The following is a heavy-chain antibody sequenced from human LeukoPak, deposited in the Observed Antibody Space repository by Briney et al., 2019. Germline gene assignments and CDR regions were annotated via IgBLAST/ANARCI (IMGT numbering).Heavy chain of an antibody. D-gene: IGHD3-16*02. CDR1: GFTFSSYS. Sequence: PGGSLRLSCAASGFTFSSYSMNWVRQAPGKGLEWVSSISSSSSYIYYADSVKGRFTISRDNAKNSLYLRMNSLRAEDTAVYYCARGFGGVIVRRDYWGQGTLVTVSS. CDR2: ISSSSSYI. V-gene: IGHV3-21*01. J-gene: IGHJ4*02. CDR3: ARGFGGVIVRRDY.